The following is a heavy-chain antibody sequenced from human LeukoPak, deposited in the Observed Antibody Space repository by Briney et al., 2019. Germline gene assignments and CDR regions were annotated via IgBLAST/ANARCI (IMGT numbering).Heavy chain of an antibody. V-gene: IGHV1-2*02. CDR2: INPNSGGT. J-gene: IGHJ3*02. D-gene: IGHD3-22*01. CDR1: GYTFTGYY. CDR3: ARPMGDDSSGYDAFDI. Sequence: GASVKVSCKASGYTFTGYYMHWVRQAPGQGREWMGWINPNSGGTNYAQKFQGRVTMTRDTSISTAYMELSRLRSDDTAVYYCARPMGDDSSGYDAFDIWGKGTMVTVSS.